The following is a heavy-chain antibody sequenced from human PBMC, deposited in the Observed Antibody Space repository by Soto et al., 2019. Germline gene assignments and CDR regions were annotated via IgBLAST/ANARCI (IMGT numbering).Heavy chain of an antibody. CDR2: VDNSGNT. Sequence: QVQLQESGPGLVKPSETLSLTCTVSSGSISTYYWSWIRRPPGKGLEWIGCVDNSGNTDYNPSLKSRVTISVDTSKNQFSLKMNSVTAADTAVYYCARGRISAAANWFDPWGQGTLVTVSS. V-gene: IGHV4-59*01. D-gene: IGHD6-25*01. CDR3: ARGRISAAANWFDP. CDR1: SGSISTYY. J-gene: IGHJ5*02.